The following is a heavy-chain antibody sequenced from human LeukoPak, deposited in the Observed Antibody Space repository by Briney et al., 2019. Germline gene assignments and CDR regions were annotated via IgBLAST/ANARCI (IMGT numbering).Heavy chain of an antibody. CDR3: GRVADDSSGYYYFDY. D-gene: IGHD3-22*01. V-gene: IGHV1-69*05. CDR2: IIPIFGTA. CDR1: GGTFSSYA. Sequence: ASVKVSCKASGGTFSSYAISWVRQAPGQGLEWMGGIIPIFGTANYAQIFQGRVTITTDESTRTAYMELSSLRSEDTAVYYCGRVADDSSGYYYFDYWGQGTLVTVSS. J-gene: IGHJ4*02.